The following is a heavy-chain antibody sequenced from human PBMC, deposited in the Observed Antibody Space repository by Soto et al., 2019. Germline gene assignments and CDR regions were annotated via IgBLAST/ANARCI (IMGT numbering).Heavy chain of an antibody. CDR1: GGSIASILSY. CDR2: IYYSGST. D-gene: IGHD2-15*01. Sequence: SDTLSLTCTVTGGSIASILSYWGWVSKSPGRGLEWIESIYYSGSTHYNPSLKSRVTISVDTSKNQFSLKLSSVTAADTAVYYCARVSVSTKYCSGGSCYRYFDYWGQGTLVTVS. J-gene: IGHJ4*02. CDR3: ARVSVSTKYCSGGSCYRYFDY. V-gene: IGHV4-39*01.